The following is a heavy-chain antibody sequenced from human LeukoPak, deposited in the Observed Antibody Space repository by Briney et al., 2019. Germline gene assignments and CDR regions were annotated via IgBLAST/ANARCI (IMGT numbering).Heavy chain of an antibody. CDR2: INHSGST. J-gene: IGHJ6*02. CDR1: GGSFSGYY. V-gene: IGHV4-34*01. Sequence: PSETLSLTCAVYGGSFSGYYWSWIRQPPGKGLEWIGEINHSGSTNYNPSLKSRVTISVDTSKNQFSLKLSSVTAADTAAYYCARAPSNSYCSGGSCYSDYYGMDVWGQGTTVTVSS. CDR3: ARAPSNSYCSGGSCYSDYYGMDV. D-gene: IGHD2-15*01.